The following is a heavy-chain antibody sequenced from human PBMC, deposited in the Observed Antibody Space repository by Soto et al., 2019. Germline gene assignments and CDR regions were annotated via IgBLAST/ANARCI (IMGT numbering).Heavy chain of an antibody. V-gene: IGHV3-9*01. CDR1: GFTFDDYA. D-gene: IGHD3-10*01. Sequence: EVQLVESEGGLVPPGTSLRLSCAASGFTFDDYAIHWVRQAPGKGLEWVSGISWNGDATGYADSVKGRFTISRDNAKNSLYLQMNSLRVEDTAIYYCANLPLYGSGFDCWGQGTPVTVSS. J-gene: IGHJ4*02. CDR2: ISWNGDAT. CDR3: ANLPLYGSGFDC.